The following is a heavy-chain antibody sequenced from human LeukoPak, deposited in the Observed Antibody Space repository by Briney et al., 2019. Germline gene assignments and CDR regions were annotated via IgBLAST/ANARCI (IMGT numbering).Heavy chain of an antibody. V-gene: IGHV7-4-1*02. CDR2: INTNTENP. CDR1: GYTFSTYG. CDR3: ARKNPDRYIDL. J-gene: IGHJ2*01. Sequence: ASVKVSCKASGYTFSTYGMNWVRQAPGQGLEWMGWINTNTENPAYAQGFTGRFVFSLDTSVNTAYQQINNLKAEDTAVYYCARKNPDRYIDLWGRGTLVTVAS. D-gene: IGHD2/OR15-2a*01.